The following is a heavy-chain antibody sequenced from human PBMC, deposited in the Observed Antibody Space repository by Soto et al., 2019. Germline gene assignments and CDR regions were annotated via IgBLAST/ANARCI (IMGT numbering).Heavy chain of an antibody. J-gene: IGHJ6*02. CDR1: GYTFTSYW. CDR3: ARPSGSSTTSGEWYYYDMDV. CDR2: IYPGDSDT. V-gene: IGHV5-51*01. Sequence: ESLKISCKGSGYTFTSYWIGWVRQMPGKGLEWMGIIYPGDSDTRYSPSFQGQITISADKSISTAYLQWSSLKASDTAIYYCARPSGSSTTSGEWYYYDMDVWGQGTTVTV. D-gene: IGHD2-2*01.